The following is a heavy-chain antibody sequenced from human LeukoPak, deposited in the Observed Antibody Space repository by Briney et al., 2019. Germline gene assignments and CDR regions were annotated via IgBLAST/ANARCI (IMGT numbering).Heavy chain of an antibody. CDR1: GFTFSSYA. J-gene: IGHJ4*02. CDR3: ARDRYSSGWYDY. V-gene: IGHV3-23*01. Sequence: GGSLRLSCAASGFTFSSYAMSWVRQAPGKGLEWVSAISGSGGSTYYADSVKGRFTISRDNSKNTLYLQMNSLRAEDTAVYYCARDRYSSGWYDYWGQGTLVTVSS. D-gene: IGHD6-19*01. CDR2: ISGSGGST.